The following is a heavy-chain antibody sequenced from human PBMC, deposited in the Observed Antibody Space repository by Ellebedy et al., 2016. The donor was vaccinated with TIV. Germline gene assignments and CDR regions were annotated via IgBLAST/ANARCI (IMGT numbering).Heavy chain of an antibody. J-gene: IGHJ6*02. CDR3: ARDDYGDYVSSYYYYGMDV. Sequence: GGSLRLSXAASGFTFSSYSMNWVRQAQGKGLEWVSYISSSSSTIYYADSVKGRFTISRDNAKNSLYLQMNSLRAEDTAVYYCARDDYGDYVSSYYYYGMDVWGQGTTVTVSS. CDR2: ISSSSSTI. CDR1: GFTFSSYS. V-gene: IGHV3-48*01. D-gene: IGHD4-17*01.